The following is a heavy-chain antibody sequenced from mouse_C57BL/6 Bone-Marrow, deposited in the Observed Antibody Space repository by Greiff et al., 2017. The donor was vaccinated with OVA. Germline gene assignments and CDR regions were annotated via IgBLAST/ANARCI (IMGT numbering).Heavy chain of an antibody. Sequence: EVMLVESGGGLVQPGGSLKLSCAASGFTFSDYYMYWVRQTPEKRLEWVAYISNGGGSTYYPDPVKGRFTISRDNAKNTLYLQMGRLKAEDTAMYYCARHGGVYYGSRPSYFDVWGTGTTVTVSS. CDR1: GFTFSDYY. V-gene: IGHV5-12*01. J-gene: IGHJ1*03. CDR3: ARHGGVYYGSRPSYFDV. CDR2: ISNGGGST. D-gene: IGHD1-1*01.